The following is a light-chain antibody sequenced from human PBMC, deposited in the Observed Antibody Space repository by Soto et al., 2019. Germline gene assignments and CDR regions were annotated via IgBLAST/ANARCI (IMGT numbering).Light chain of an antibody. Sequence: AIRMTQSPSSFSASTGDRVTITCRASQGISSYLAWYQQKPGKAPKLLIYAASTWQSGVPSRFSGSGSGTEFTLTISSLQSEDFAVYYCQQYNNWPPWTFGQGTKVDIK. CDR3: QQYNNWPPWT. CDR2: AAS. V-gene: IGKV1-8*01. J-gene: IGKJ1*01. CDR1: QGISSY.